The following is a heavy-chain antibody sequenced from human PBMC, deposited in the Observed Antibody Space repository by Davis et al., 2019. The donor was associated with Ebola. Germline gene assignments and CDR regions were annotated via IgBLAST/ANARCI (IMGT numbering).Heavy chain of an antibody. CDR3: ARVPVYVWGSYRDDYFDY. J-gene: IGHJ4*02. V-gene: IGHV1-18*01. CDR2: ISGYTGDT. CDR1: GYTFNNYG. D-gene: IGHD3-16*02. Sequence: ASVKVSCKASGYTFNNYGISWVRQAPGQGLEWLGWISGYTGDTKYTQEFQGRVTMTTDTSTSTAYMELRSLRSDGTAVYYCARVPVYVWGSYRDDYFDYWGQGTLVTVSS.